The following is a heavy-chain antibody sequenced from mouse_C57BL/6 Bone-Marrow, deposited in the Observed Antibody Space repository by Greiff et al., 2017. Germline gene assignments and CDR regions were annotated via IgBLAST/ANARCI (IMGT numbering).Heavy chain of an antibody. CDR2: FDPSDSET. CDR3: ARRYGSSSFAY. D-gene: IGHD1-1*01. J-gene: IGHJ3*01. Sequence: VQLQQPGAELVRPGSSVKLSCKASGYTLTSYWMHWVKQRPLQGLEWIGNFDPSDSETHYNQKFKDKATLTVDKSSSTAYMQLSSLTSEDSAVYYCARRYGSSSFAYWGQGTLVTVSA. CDR1: GYTLTSYW. V-gene: IGHV1-52*01.